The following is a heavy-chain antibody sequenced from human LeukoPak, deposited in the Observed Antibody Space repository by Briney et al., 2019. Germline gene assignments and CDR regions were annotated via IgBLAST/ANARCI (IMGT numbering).Heavy chain of an antibody. CDR1: GFTVSSNY. CDR3: ARDFFVAYYYDSSGYHDAFDI. V-gene: IGHV3-66*02. J-gene: IGHJ3*02. Sequence: PGGSLRLSCAASGFTVSSNYMSWVRQAPGKGLEWVSVIYSGGSTYYADSVKGRFTISRDNSKNTLYLQMNSLRAEDTAVYYCARDFFVAYYYDSSGYHDAFDIWGQGTMVTVSS. D-gene: IGHD3-22*01. CDR2: IYSGGST.